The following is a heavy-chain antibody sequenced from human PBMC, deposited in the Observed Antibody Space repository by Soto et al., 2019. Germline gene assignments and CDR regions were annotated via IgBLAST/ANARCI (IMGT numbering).Heavy chain of an antibody. Sequence: GESLKISCKGSGYSFTSCWIGWVRQMPGKGLEWMGIIYPGDSDTRYSPSFQGQVTISADRSISTAYLQWNSLKASDTAMYYCVIQSKFDRGSRFSLWGQGTLVTVSS. D-gene: IGHD1-26*01. CDR2: IYPGDSDT. V-gene: IGHV5-51*01. J-gene: IGHJ4*02. CDR1: GYSFTSCW. CDR3: VIQSKFDRGSRFSL.